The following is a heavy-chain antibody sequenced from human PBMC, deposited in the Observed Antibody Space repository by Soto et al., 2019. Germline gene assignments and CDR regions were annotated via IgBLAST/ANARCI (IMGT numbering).Heavy chain of an antibody. V-gene: IGHV1-18*01. Sequence: QVQLVQSATEVKKPGASVTVSCKTYGYTFTNYGISWVRQAPGQGPEWMGWISGYNGNTDYAQNLQGRVTMTTDTSTSTAYMELRSLRSDDTAVYYCARVRYCSGGSCHSNPLDYWGQGTLVTVSS. CDR3: ARVRYCSGGSCHSNPLDY. D-gene: IGHD2-15*01. J-gene: IGHJ4*02. CDR1: GYTFTNYG. CDR2: ISGYNGNT.